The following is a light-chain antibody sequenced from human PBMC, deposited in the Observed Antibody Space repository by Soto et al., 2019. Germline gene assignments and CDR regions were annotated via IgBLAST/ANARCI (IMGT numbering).Light chain of an antibody. V-gene: IGLV1-40*01. CDR3: QSYDSSLSGVV. CDR1: SSNIGAGYE. CDR2: GNI. J-gene: IGLJ3*02. Sequence: QSVLTQPPSVSGAPGQRVTISCTGSSSNIGAGYEVHWYQQLPGTAPKLLIYGNIYRPSGVPDRLSGSKSGTSVSLAITGLHAEDEADYHCQSYDSSLSGVVFGGGTKLTVL.